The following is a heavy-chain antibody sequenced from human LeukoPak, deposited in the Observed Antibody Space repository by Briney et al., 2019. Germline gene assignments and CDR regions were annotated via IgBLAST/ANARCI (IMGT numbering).Heavy chain of an antibody. Sequence: GESLKISCKGSGYIFTSYWIGWVRQMPGKGLEWMGIIYPGDSDTRYSPSFQGQVTISADKSISTAYLQWSSLKASDTAVYYCARVTTQYYFDYWGQGTLVTVSS. CDR1: GYIFTSYW. CDR3: ARVTTQYYFDY. D-gene: IGHD4-17*01. V-gene: IGHV5-51*01. J-gene: IGHJ4*02. CDR2: IYPGDSDT.